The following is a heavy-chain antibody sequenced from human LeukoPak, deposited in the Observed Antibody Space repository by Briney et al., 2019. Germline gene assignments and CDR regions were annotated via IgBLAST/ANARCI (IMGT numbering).Heavy chain of an antibody. D-gene: IGHD1-1*01. CDR2: INHDGTT. V-gene: IGHV4-34*01. J-gene: IGHJ3*01. CDR1: GGLISGYY. CDR3: AGISLGNNAFDV. Sequence: KPSETLAPTCASYGGLISGYYWSGIRQPPEKGLEWIGEINHDGTTTYNPSLKSRVTISVDTSKRQFSLRLGSVTAADAAVYYCAGISLGNNAFDVWGQGTVVTVSS.